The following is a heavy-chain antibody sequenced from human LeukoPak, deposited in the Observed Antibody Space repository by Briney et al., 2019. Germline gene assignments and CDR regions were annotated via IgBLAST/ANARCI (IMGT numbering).Heavy chain of an antibody. CDR1: GGAVTRGY. CDR2: INKTSSSGGV. CDR3: VRGRGAAYRIYFLP. J-gene: IGHJ1*01. D-gene: IGHD5-12*01. Sequence: PSETLSLSCAVSGGAVTRGYWGWIRQPPGKGLEWIGEINKTSSSGGVNYNPSLTSRVTISLDTSKNLVSLNLTSVTVADTAVYYCVRGRGAAYRIYFLPWGLGTLVSVSS. V-gene: IGHV4-34*01.